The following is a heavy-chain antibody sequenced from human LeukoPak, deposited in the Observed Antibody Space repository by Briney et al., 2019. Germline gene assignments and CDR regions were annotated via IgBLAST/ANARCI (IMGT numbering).Heavy chain of an antibody. CDR1: GFTYSDYW. J-gene: IGHJ4*02. CDR2: LSGSGGST. Sequence: GGSLRLSCVASGFTYSDYWMSWVRQAPGKGLEWVSTLSGSGGSTYYADSVKGRFTISGDESKNTLSLQMNSLRPEDTAVYYCAKNAAGIVLMIYAPLDSWGQGTLVTVSS. CDR3: AKNAAGIVLMIYAPLDS. V-gene: IGHV3-23*01. D-gene: IGHD2-8*01.